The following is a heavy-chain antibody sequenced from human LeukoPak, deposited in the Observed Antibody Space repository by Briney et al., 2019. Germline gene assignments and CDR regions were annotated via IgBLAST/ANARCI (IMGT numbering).Heavy chain of an antibody. D-gene: IGHD6-13*01. V-gene: IGHV4-34*01. CDR2: INHSGST. Sequence: SETLSLTCAVYGGSFSGYYWSWIRQPPGKGLEWIGEINHSGSTNYNPSLKSRVTISVDTSKNQFSLKLSSVTAADTAVYYCARGRGSSRLNYYYGMDVWGQGTTVTVSS. CDR3: ARGRGSSRLNYYYGMDV. CDR1: GGSFSGYY. J-gene: IGHJ6*02.